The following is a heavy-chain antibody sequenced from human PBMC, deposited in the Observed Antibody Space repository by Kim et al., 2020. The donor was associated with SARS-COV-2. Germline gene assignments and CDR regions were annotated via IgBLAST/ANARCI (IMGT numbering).Heavy chain of an antibody. CDR3: VAAAERYYYGMDV. D-gene: IGHD2-15*01. CDR2: IWKDGTKK. J-gene: IGHJ6*02. CDR1: GLTFNRYG. Sequence: GGSLRLSCAASGLTFNRYGMHWVRQAPGKGLEWVAVIWKDGTKKYYVDPVKGRFTISRDNSKNMLYLQMNSLRAEDTAVYYAVAAAERYYYGMDVWGQGTTVTVSS. V-gene: IGHV3-33*08.